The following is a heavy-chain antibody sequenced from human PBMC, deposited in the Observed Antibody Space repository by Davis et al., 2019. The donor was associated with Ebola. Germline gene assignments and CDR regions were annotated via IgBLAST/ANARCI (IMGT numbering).Heavy chain of an antibody. Sequence: GGSLRLSCAASGFTFSSYAMHWVRQAPGKGLEYVSAISSNGGSTYYANSVKGRFTISRDNAKNTLYLQMNSLRAEDTAVYYCASGGSSDYWGQGTLVTVSS. CDR1: GFTFSSYA. J-gene: IGHJ4*02. V-gene: IGHV3-64*01. CDR2: ISSNGGST. D-gene: IGHD6-6*01. CDR3: ASGGSSDY.